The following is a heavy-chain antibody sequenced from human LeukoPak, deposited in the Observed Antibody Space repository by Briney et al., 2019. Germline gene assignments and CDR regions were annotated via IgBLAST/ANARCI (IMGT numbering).Heavy chain of an antibody. CDR3: TIDRHYYDSSGYDGYFDY. Sequence: PVGSLRFSSDNSGFTSRSRDLTRIRQATGKGLDSDSYISRSSSTIYYAVSVKGRFTNSRDNAKNSLYLQMNSLRSEDTAVYYCTIDRHYYDSSGYDGYFDYWGQGTLVTVSS. CDR2: ISRSSSTI. D-gene: IGHD3-22*01. J-gene: IGHJ4*02. CDR1: GFTSRSRD. V-gene: IGHV3-48*03.